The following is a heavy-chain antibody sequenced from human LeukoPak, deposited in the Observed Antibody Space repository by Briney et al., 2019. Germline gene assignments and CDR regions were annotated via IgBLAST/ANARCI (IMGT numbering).Heavy chain of an antibody. V-gene: IGHV3-74*01. D-gene: IGHD3-10*01. J-gene: IGHJ4*02. CDR1: GLTFSRHW. Sequence: GGSLRLSCAASGLTFSRHWMHWVRQAPGKGLVCVARIKSDGTYSDYGGSVRGRFTISRDNAKDTLYLQMNGLRVEDTALYYCVRDDGYYGVDYWGQGTVVTVSS. CDR2: IKSDGTYS. CDR3: VRDDGYYGVDY.